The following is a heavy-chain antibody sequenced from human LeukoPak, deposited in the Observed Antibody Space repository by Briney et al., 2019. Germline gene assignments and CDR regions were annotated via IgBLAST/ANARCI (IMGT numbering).Heavy chain of an antibody. CDR2: IYTSGST. Sequence: PSQTLSLTCTVSGGSISSGSYYWSWTRQPAGKGLEWIGRIYTSGSTNYNPSLKSRVTISVDTSKNQFSLKLSSVTAADTAVYYCARVNDILTGPFDYWGQGTLVTVSS. CDR1: GGSISSGSYY. J-gene: IGHJ4*02. D-gene: IGHD3-9*01. V-gene: IGHV4-61*02. CDR3: ARVNDILTGPFDY.